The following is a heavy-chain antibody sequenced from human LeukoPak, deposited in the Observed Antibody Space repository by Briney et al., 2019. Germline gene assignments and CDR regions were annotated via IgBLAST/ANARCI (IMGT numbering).Heavy chain of an antibody. CDR3: ASGARDYYDSSGSRSWFDP. CDR2: IYHSGST. Sequence: PSETLSLTCAVSGGSISSSNWWSWVRQPPGKGLEWIGYIYHSGSTYYNPSLKSRVTISVDRSKNQFSLKLSSVTAADTAVYYCASGARDYYDSSGSRSWFDPWGQGTLVTVSS. V-gene: IGHV4-4*02. CDR1: GGSISSSNW. J-gene: IGHJ5*02. D-gene: IGHD3-22*01.